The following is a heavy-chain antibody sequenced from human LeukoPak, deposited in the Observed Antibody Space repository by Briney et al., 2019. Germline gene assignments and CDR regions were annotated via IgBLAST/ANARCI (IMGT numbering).Heavy chain of an antibody. CDR1: GGSFSDYY. CDR2: INHSGST. CDR3: AREHDFWSGYYEFDP. D-gene: IGHD3-3*01. V-gene: IGHV4-34*01. Sequence: PSETLPLTCAVYGGSFSDYYWSWIRQPPGKGLEWIGEINHSGSTNYNPSLKSRVTISVDTSKNQFSLKLSSVTAADTAVYYCAREHDFWSGYYEFDPWGQGTLVTVSS. J-gene: IGHJ5*02.